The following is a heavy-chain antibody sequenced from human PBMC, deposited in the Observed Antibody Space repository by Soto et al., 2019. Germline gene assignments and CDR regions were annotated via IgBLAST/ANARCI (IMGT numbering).Heavy chain of an antibody. CDR1: GGSISTGDYY. D-gene: IGHD3-10*01. CDR3: ARLLWFGELKGWFDP. J-gene: IGHJ5*02. CDR2: IYYSGST. Sequence: TLSLTCTVSGGSISTGDYYWIWIRQPPGKGLEWIGYIYYSGSTYYNPSLKSRVTISVDTSKNQFSLKLSSVTAADTAVYYCARLLWFGELKGWFDPWGQGTLVTVSS. V-gene: IGHV4-30-4*01.